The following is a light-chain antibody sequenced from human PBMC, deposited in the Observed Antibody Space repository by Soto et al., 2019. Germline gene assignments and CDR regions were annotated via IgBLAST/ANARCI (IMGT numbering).Light chain of an antibody. Sequence: EIVLTQSPPTLALSAGEEATLSCRASQSVSSSYLAWYQQKPGQAPRLLIYGASSRATGIPDRFSGSGSGTDFTLTISRLEPEDFAVYYCQQYGSSPPRTFGQGTKVDIK. V-gene: IGKV3-20*01. CDR3: QQYGSSPPRT. CDR2: GAS. J-gene: IGKJ1*01. CDR1: QSVSSSY.